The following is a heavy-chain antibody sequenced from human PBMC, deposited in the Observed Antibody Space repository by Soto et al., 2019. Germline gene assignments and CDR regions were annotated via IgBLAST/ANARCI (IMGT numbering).Heavy chain of an antibody. CDR2: ISYDGTNK. D-gene: IGHD3-10*01. Sequence: PGGSLRLSCPASGFTFRIYGMHWVRQAPGKGLEWVAVISYDGTNKQYADAVKGRFTISRDNSKNTLYLQMNSLRVEDTGVYHCVRVETGSYSIGYWGQGTPVTV. J-gene: IGHJ4*02. V-gene: IGHV3-30*03. CDR3: VRVETGSYSIGY. CDR1: GFTFRIYG.